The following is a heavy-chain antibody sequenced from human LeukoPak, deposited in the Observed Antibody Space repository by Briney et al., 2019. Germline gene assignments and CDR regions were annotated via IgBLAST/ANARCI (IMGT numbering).Heavy chain of an antibody. J-gene: IGHJ3*02. CDR2: IDPTGGTI. CDR3: ARDPENGALDI. D-gene: IGHD1-1*01. CDR1: GFGFSSSW. V-gene: IGHV3-7*01. Sequence: GGSLRLSCAASGFGFSSSWMSWVRQTPGKGLEWVADIDPTGGTIAYVDSVKGRLTISRDNAKSSVYLQMSGLTAEDSAAYYCARDPENGALDIWGQGTMVTVSS.